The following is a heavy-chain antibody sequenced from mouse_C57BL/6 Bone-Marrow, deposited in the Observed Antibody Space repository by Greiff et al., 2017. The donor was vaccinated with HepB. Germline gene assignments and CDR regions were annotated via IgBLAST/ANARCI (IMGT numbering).Heavy chain of an antibody. CDR2: IRNKANGYTT. Sequence: EVQVVESGGGLVQPGGSLSLSCAASGFTFTDYYMSWVRQPPGKALEWLGFIRNKANGYTTEYSASVKGRITISRDNSQSILYLQMNALRAEDSATYYCARYTYFYWYVDVWGTGTTVTVSS. CDR1: GFTFTDYY. V-gene: IGHV7-3*01. J-gene: IGHJ1*03. D-gene: IGHD2-10*01. CDR3: ARYTYFYWYVDV.